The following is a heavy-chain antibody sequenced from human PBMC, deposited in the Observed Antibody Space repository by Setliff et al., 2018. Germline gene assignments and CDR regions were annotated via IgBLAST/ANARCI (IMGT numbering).Heavy chain of an antibody. CDR2: INYRGNT. J-gene: IGHJ6*03. Sequence: SETLSLTCTVSGGPISSSNYYWGWIRQPPGKGLEWIGSINYRGNTNYNPSLKSRVTISGDTSQNYFSLKLTSVTEADTAVYYCARGPPGYYYYMNVWGQGTTVTVSS. CDR3: ARGPPGYYYYMNV. V-gene: IGHV4-39*07. CDR1: GGPISSSNYY.